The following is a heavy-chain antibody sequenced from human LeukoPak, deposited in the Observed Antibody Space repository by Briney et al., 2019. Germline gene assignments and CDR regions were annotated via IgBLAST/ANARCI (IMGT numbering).Heavy chain of an antibody. J-gene: IGHJ3*02. Sequence: GGSLTLSCAASGFTFSSYSMNWVRQAPGKGLEWVSSICSSSSYIYYADSVKGRFTISRAHAKHSPYLQMNTLSAEDTAVSYGAREEQLADAFDIWGQGTMVTVSS. CDR1: GFTFSSYS. CDR2: ICSSSSYI. D-gene: IGHD6-6*01. CDR3: AREEQLADAFDI. V-gene: IGHV3-21*01.